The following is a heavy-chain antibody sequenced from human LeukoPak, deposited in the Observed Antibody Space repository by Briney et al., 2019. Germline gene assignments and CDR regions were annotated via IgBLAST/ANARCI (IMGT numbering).Heavy chain of an antibody. CDR1: GSFFSDFW. Sequence: GASLQICSEGSGSFFSDFWIGGGRQLPGEGLEWVGIIYPGDSDTRYSPSFQGQVTISADKSISTAYLQWSSLKASDTAMYYCARSWAMAQNLDSWCQGTLVPVSS. CDR3: ARSWAMAQNLDS. V-gene: IGHV5-51*01. J-gene: IGHJ4*02. D-gene: IGHD5-18*01. CDR2: IYPGDSDT.